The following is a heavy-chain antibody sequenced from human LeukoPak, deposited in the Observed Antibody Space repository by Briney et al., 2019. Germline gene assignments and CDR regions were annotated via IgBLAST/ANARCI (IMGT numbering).Heavy chain of an antibody. CDR3: ARGSAAGTPSWFDY. J-gene: IGHJ4*02. CDR1: GGSISSSNW. D-gene: IGHD6-13*01. V-gene: IGHV4-4*02. Sequence: PSGTLSLTCAVSGGSISSSNWWSWVRQPPGKGLEWIGEIYHSGSTNYNPSLKSRVTISVDKSKNQFSLKLSSVTATDTAVYYCARGSAAGTPSWFDYWGQGTLVTVSS. CDR2: IYHSGST.